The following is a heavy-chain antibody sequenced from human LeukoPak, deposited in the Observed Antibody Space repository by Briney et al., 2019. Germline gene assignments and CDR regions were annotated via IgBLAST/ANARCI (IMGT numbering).Heavy chain of an antibody. D-gene: IGHD6-13*01. CDR2: ISA. CDR3: ARGLARKGGIAAVWVWFDP. Sequence: GASVKVSCKASGYTFTSYGTSWVRQAPGQGLEWMGWISAYAQNLQGRVTMTTDTSTSTAYMELRSLRSDDTAVYYCARGLARKGGIAAVWVWFDPWGQGTLVTVSS. J-gene: IGHJ5*02. V-gene: IGHV1-18*01. CDR1: GYTFTSYG.